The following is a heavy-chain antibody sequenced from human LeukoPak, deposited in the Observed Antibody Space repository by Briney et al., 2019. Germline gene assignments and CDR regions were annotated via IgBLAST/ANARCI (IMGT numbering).Heavy chain of an antibody. CDR3: ARGTWGNWLDP. CDR2: IYYSGST. V-gene: IGHV4-59*01. D-gene: IGHD7-27*01. Sequence: PSETLSLTCTVSGGSISSYYWSWIRQPPGKGLEWIGYIYYSGSTNYNPSLKSRVTISVDTSKNQFSLKLSSVTAADTAVYYCARGTWGNWLDPWGQGTLVTVSS. CDR1: GGSISSYY. J-gene: IGHJ5*02.